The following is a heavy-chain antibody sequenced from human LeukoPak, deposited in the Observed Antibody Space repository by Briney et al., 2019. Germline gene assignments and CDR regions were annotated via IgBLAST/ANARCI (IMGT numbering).Heavy chain of an antibody. CDR1: SGSFSSYY. J-gene: IGHJ4*02. CDR3: ARHEKLGQFDY. D-gene: IGHD3-10*01. V-gene: IGHV4-59*08. Sequence: SETLSLTCTVSSGSFSSYYWSWIRQPPGKGLEWIGYVYYSGSANYNPSLKSRVTISVDTSKNQFSLKLSSVTAADTAGYYCARHEKLGQFDYWGQGTLVTVSS. CDR2: VYYSGSA.